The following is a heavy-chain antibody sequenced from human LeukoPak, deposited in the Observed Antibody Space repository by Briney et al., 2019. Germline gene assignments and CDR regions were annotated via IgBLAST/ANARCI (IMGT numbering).Heavy chain of an antibody. J-gene: IGHJ4*02. Sequence: PGGSLRLSCAASGFTFSSYGMHWVHQAPGKGLEWVAVIWYDGSNKYYADSVKGRFTISRDNSKNTLYLQMNSLRAEDTAVYYCARDRGSSGSYFDYWGQGTLVTVSS. V-gene: IGHV3-33*01. D-gene: IGHD6-19*01. CDR3: ARDRGSSGSYFDY. CDR1: GFTFSSYG. CDR2: IWYDGSNK.